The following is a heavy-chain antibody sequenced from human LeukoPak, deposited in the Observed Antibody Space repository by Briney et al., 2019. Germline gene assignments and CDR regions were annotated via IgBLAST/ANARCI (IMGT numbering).Heavy chain of an antibody. CDR2: ISGSGGST. CDR1: GFTFSSYA. J-gene: IGHJ5*02. Sequence: GGSLRLSCAASGFTFSSYAMSWVRQAPGKGLEWVSAISGSGGSTYYADFVKGRFTISRDNSKNTLYLQMNRLRAEDTAVYYCAKVVDFWSGYPSSDPWGQGTLVTVSS. V-gene: IGHV3-23*01. D-gene: IGHD3-3*01. CDR3: AKVVDFWSGYPSSDP.